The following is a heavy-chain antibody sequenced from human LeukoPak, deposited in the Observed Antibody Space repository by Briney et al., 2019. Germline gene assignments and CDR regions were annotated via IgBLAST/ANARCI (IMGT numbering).Heavy chain of an antibody. Sequence: PSETLSLTCTVSGNSISSGDYYWSWIRQPAGKGLEWIGRIYTSGSTNYNPSLKSRVTMSVDTSKNQFSLKLSSVTAADTAVYYCARDTYYYDSSGYWADYWGQGTLVTVSS. D-gene: IGHD3-22*01. CDR1: GNSISSGDYY. CDR3: ARDTYYYDSSGYWADY. CDR2: IYTSGST. V-gene: IGHV4-61*02. J-gene: IGHJ4*02.